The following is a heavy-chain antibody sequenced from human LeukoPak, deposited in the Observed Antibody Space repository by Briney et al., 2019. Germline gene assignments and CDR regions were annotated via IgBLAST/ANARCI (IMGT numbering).Heavy chain of an antibody. CDR2: IYTSGST. D-gene: IGHD6-13*01. Sequence: TSETLSLTCTVSGGSISSGSYYWSWIRQPAGKGLEWIGRIYTSGSTNYNPSLKSRVTVSVDTSKNQFSLKLSSVTAADTAVYYCASSPSIAATKFDPWGQGTLVTVSS. J-gene: IGHJ5*02. CDR1: GGSISSGSYY. CDR3: ASSPSIAATKFDP. V-gene: IGHV4-61*02.